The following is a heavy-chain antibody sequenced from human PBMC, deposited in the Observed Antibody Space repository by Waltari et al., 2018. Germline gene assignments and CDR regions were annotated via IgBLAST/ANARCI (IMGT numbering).Heavy chain of an antibody. CDR3: AKDGDTAMVSDY. J-gene: IGHJ4*02. CDR1: GFTFSSYA. Sequence: EVQLLESGGGLVQPGGSLRLSCAASGFTFSSYAMTWVRQAPGKGLEWVSVIYSGGSTYYADSVKGRFTISRDNSKNTLYLQMNSLRAEDTAVYYCAKDGDTAMVSDYWGQGTLVTVSS. V-gene: IGHV3-23*03. CDR2: IYSGGST. D-gene: IGHD5-18*01.